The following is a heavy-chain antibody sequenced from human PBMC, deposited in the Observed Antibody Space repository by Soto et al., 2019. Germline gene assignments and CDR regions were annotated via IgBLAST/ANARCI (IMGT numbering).Heavy chain of an antibody. CDR2: ISRNGGNT. J-gene: IGHJ5*02. Sequence: EVQLVESGRGLVQPGGSLRLSCPASGFTFSSYGIHWVRQAPGKGLKYVSAISRNGGNTYYADSVKGRFTISRDNSKNTLYLQMNSLRVEDTAVYYCVKDAYSSSSSWFDTWGQGTLVTVSS. D-gene: IGHD6-19*01. V-gene: IGHV3-64D*06. CDR1: GFTFSSYG. CDR3: VKDAYSSSSSWFDT.